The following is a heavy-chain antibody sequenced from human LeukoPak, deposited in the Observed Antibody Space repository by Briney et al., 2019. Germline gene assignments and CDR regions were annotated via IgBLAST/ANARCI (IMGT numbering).Heavy chain of an antibody. CDR2: INPNSGGT. J-gene: IGHJ4*02. Sequence: ASVKVSCKASGYTFTGYYMHWVRQAPGRGLEWMGWINPNSGGTNYAQKFQGRVTMTRDTSISTAYMELSRLRSDDTAVYYCASDLEHKGYCSSTSCYTNNYWGQGTLVTVSS. D-gene: IGHD2-2*02. CDR3: ASDLEHKGYCSSTSCYTNNY. CDR1: GYTFTGYY. V-gene: IGHV1-2*02.